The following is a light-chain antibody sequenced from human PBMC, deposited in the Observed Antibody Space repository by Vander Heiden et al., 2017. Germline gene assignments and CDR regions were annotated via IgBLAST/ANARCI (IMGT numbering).Light chain of an antibody. CDR1: SSNIGSNT. Sequence: VPTQPPPASGAPGQGGGIDCSGGSSNIGSNTVNWYQQLPGTTPKLLIYKNNRRPSGVPDRFSGSKSGTSASLAITGLQAEDEADYYCAAWDDSLNGWVFGGGTKLTVL. CDR3: AAWDDSLNGWV. J-gene: IGLJ3*02. V-gene: IGLV1-44*01. CDR2: KNN.